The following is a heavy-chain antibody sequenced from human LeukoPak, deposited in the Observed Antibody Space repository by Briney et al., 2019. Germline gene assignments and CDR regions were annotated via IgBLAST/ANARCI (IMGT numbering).Heavy chain of an antibody. CDR1: GGSISSGSYY. Sequence: SETLSLTCTVSGGSISSGSYYWSWIRQPAGKGLEWIGRIYTSGSTNYNPSLKSRVTISVDTSKNQFSLKLSSVTAADTAVYYCARSGRYQLLSWGQGTLVTVSS. D-gene: IGHD2-2*01. V-gene: IGHV4-61*02. J-gene: IGHJ5*02. CDR3: ARSGRYQLLS. CDR2: IYTSGST.